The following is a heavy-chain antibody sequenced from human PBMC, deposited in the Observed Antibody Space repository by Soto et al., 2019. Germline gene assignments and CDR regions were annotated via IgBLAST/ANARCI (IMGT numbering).Heavy chain of an antibody. D-gene: IGHD3-10*01. CDR2: ISGHYGNT. J-gene: IGHJ3*02. Sequence: QGQLVQSGAEVKKPGASVKVSCKTSGYSFTTYGITWVRQAPGQRLEWMGSISGHYGNTDYAQHLRDRVTMTIDTSTTTAYLELGNLKSEDTAVYYCARRVGLAPVFDAYDIWGQGTMVTVSS. CDR3: ARRVGLAPVFDAYDI. CDR1: GYSFTTYG. V-gene: IGHV1-18*01.